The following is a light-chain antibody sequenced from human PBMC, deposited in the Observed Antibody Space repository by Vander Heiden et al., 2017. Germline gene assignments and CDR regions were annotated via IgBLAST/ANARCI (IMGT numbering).Light chain of an antibody. J-gene: IGLJ2*01. CDR2: DRD. Sequence: QSVLTQPPPVSAAPGQQVTISCSGSSANSGKDYGSRYQQRPGAAPKLLIYDRDRRPSGVPDRFSGSNSGTSATLGITGLQTGDEADYYCGTWDASRTIYIFGGGTKLTVL. CDR3: GTWDASRTIYI. CDR1: SANSGKDY. V-gene: IGLV1-51*01.